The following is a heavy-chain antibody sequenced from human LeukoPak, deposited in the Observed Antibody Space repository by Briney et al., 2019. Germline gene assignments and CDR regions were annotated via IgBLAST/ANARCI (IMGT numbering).Heavy chain of an antibody. CDR2: ISSSSSTI. CDR1: GFTFSSYS. V-gene: IGHV3-48*01. CDR3: ARDSVTAAYYYYYYYMDV. D-gene: IGHD2-15*01. J-gene: IGHJ6*03. Sequence: GGSLRLSCAASGFTFSSYSMNWVRQAPGKGLEWVSYISSSSSTIYYADSVKGRFTISRDNAKNSLYLQMNSLRAGDTAVYYCARDSVTAAYYYYYYYMDVWGKGTTVTVSS.